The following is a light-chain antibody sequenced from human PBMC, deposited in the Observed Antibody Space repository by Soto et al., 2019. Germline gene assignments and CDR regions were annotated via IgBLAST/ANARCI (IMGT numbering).Light chain of an antibody. J-gene: IGKJ2*01. Sequence: DIVMTQSPATLSVSPGERATRSCRSSQSVSISLAWYQQKPGQAPRLLIYGASTRATGIPARFSGSGSGTEFTLTISSLQSEDFAVYYCQQYHKWPPYTFGQGTKLESK. CDR3: QQYHKWPPYT. V-gene: IGKV3-15*01. CDR2: GAS. CDR1: QSVSIS.